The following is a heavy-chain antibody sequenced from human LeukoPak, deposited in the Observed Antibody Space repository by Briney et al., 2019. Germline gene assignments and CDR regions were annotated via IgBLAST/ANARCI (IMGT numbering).Heavy chain of an antibody. Sequence: GGSLRLSCAASGFTVSANYMSWVRQAPGKGLEWVSVIYSGGSTYYADSVKGRSTISRDNSKNTLYLQLNTLRADDTAVYYCARQVDFSSGWSNWFDPWGQGTLVSVSS. CDR1: GFTVSANY. D-gene: IGHD6-19*01. CDR3: ARQVDFSSGWSNWFDP. J-gene: IGHJ5*02. CDR2: IYSGGST. V-gene: IGHV3-53*01.